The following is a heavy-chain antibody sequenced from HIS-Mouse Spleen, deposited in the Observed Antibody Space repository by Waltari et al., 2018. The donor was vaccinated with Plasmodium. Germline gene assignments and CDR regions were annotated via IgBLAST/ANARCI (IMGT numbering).Heavy chain of an antibody. Sequence: QVTLRESGPALVKPTQTLTLTCTFSGFSLSTSGMCVSWIRQPPGKALEWLERIDWDDDKDYSTALKTRLTISKETSKNQVVLKMTNMDPVDTATYYCARTTYSSSSAKYYYYGMDVWGQGTTVTVSS. CDR3: ARTTYSSSSAKYYYYGMDV. D-gene: IGHD6-6*01. CDR1: GFSLSTSGMC. J-gene: IGHJ6*02. V-gene: IGHV2-70*15. CDR2: IDWDDDK.